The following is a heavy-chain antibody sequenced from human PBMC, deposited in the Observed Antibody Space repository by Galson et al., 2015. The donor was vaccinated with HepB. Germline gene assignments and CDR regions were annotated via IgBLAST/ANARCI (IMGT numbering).Heavy chain of an antibody. Sequence: ETLSLTCTVSGGSISSSSYYWGWIRQPPGKGLEWIGSIYYSGSTYYNPSLKSRVTISVDTSKNQFSLKLSSVTAADTAVYYCARGRSTRGYSGYDKEYYFDYWGQGTLVTVSS. CDR3: ARGRSTRGYSGYDKEYYFDY. J-gene: IGHJ4*02. CDR2: IYYSGST. V-gene: IGHV4-39*01. CDR1: GGSISSSSYY. D-gene: IGHD5-12*01.